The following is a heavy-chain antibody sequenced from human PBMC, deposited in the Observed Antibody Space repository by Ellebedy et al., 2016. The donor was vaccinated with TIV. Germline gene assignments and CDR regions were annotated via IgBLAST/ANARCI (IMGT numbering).Heavy chain of an antibody. CDR2: IYYRGST. CDR3: ARGEWEPTGWFDP. Sequence: MPSETLSLTCTVSGCSISSSSYYWGWIRQPPGKGLEWIGSIYYRGSTYYNPSLKSRVTISVDTSKNQFSLKLSSVTAADTAVYYCARGEWEPTGWFDPWGQGTLVTVSS. J-gene: IGHJ5*02. D-gene: IGHD1-26*01. CDR1: GCSISSSSYY. V-gene: IGHV4-39*01.